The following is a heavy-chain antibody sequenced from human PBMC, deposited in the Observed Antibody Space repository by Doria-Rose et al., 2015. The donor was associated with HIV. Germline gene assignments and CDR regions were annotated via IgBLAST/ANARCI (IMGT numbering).Heavy chain of an antibody. V-gene: IGHV2-26*01. Sequence: QESGPVLVKPTETLTLTCTVSGVSLSSPGMGVSWIRQPPGKALEWLANIFSDDERSYKTSLKSRPTISRGTSKSQVVLTMTDMDPVDTATYYCARIKSSRWYHKYYFDFWGQGTRVIVSA. CDR3: ARIKSSRWYHKYYFDF. CDR1: GVSLSSPGMG. CDR2: IFSDDER. D-gene: IGHD6-13*01. J-gene: IGHJ4*02.